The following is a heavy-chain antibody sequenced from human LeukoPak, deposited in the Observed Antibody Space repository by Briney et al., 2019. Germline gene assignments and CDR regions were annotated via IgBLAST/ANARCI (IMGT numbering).Heavy chain of an antibody. CDR2: IYSGGST. Sequence: GGSLRLSCAASGFTVSSNYMSWVRQAPGKGLEWVSVIYSGGSTYYADSVKGRFTISRDNSKNTLYLQMNSLRAEDTAVYYCARTVGWLPNNYWGQGTLVTVSS. J-gene: IGHJ4*02. V-gene: IGHV3-53*01. D-gene: IGHD5-24*01. CDR1: GFTVSSNY. CDR3: ARTVGWLPNNY.